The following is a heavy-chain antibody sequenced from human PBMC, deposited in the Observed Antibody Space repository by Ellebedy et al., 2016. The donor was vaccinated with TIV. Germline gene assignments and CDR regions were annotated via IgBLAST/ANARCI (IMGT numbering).Heavy chain of an antibody. D-gene: IGHD3-10*01. J-gene: IGHJ4*02. CDR2: ISGSGGST. Sequence: GESLKISCAASGFTFSSYGMHWVRQAPGKGLEWVSAISGSGGSTYYADSVKGRFNISRDNSKNTLYLQINSLRAEDTAVYYCAKQEDIWFGEPIRNDYWGQGTLVTVSS. CDR3: AKQEDIWFGEPIRNDY. V-gene: IGHV3-23*01. CDR1: GFTFSSYG.